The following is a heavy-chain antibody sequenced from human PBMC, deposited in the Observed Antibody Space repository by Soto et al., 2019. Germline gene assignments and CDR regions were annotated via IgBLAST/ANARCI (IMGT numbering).Heavy chain of an antibody. J-gene: IGHJ6*02. V-gene: IGHV3-30-3*01. CDR3: ARDPGAGDYYDSSGYYYAPGDYYYGTDV. Sequence: PGGSLRLSCAASGFTFSSYAMHWVRQAPGKGLEWVAVISYDGSNKYYADSVKGRFTISRDNSKNTLYLQMNSLRAEDTAVYYCARDPGAGDYYDSSGYYYAPGDYYYGTDVWGQGTTVTVSS. CDR1: GFTFSSYA. D-gene: IGHD3-22*01. CDR2: ISYDGSNK.